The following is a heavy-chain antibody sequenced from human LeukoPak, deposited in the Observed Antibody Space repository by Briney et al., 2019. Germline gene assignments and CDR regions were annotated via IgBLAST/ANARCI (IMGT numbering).Heavy chain of an antibody. CDR2: IIVHNGYT. Sequence: AAVKVSSKTSGYIFISYGISWVRQPPGRRREWMGGIIVHNGYTKYAQKLQGRVTITTDTSTSTAYMDLRSLRSDDMAVYYGARPIPDYYGAGSYLSPYYYYYYGMDVWGQGTTVTVSS. J-gene: IGHJ6*02. CDR3: ARPIPDYYGAGSYLSPYYYYYYGMDV. V-gene: IGHV1-18*03. D-gene: IGHD3-10*01. CDR1: GYIFISYG.